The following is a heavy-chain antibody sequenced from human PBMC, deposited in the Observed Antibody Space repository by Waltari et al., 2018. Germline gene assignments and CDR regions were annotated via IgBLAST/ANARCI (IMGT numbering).Heavy chain of an antibody. Sequence: QVQLQESGPGLGKPSETLSLPCTVSGGSISTYYWSWIRQPPGKGLEWIGYIHYSGSTSYNPSLKSRVTISVDTSKNQLSLKVSSVTAADTAVYYCAREYSSFDYWGQGTLVTVSS. J-gene: IGHJ4*02. D-gene: IGHD6-13*01. CDR2: IHYSGST. CDR1: GGSISTYY. V-gene: IGHV4-59*01. CDR3: AREYSSFDY.